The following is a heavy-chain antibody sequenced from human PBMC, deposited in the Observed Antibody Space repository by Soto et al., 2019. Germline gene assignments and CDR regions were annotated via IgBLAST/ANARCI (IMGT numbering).Heavy chain of an antibody. CDR1: GFTFSNYW. Sequence: GGSLRLSCAASGFTFSNYWMSWVRQVPGTGLARVSNIKEDGSEKYYVDSVKGRFTISRDNAKNSVHLQMNSLRDEDTAVYYCVRFSILVSGRGRGAFFDSWGQGTPVTVSS. CDR3: VRFSILVSGRGRGAFFDS. J-gene: IGHJ4*02. CDR2: IKEDGSEK. D-gene: IGHD6-19*01. V-gene: IGHV3-7*03.